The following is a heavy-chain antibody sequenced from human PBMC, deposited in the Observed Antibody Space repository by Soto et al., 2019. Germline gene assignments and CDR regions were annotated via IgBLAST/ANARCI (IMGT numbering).Heavy chain of an antibody. J-gene: IGHJ4*02. CDR1: GFTFSSYG. CDR3: AKISQAGDFDY. CDR2: ISYDGSNK. D-gene: IGHD6-19*01. Sequence: GGSLRLSCAASGFTFSSYGMHWVRQAPGKGLEWVAVISYDGSNKYYADSVKGRFTISRDNSKNTLYLQMNSLRAEDTAVYYCAKISQAGDFDYWGQGPLVTVSS. V-gene: IGHV3-30*18.